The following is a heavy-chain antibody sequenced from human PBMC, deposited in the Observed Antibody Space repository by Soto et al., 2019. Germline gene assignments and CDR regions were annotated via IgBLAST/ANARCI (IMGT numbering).Heavy chain of an antibody. CDR3: ARRMINWFDP. Sequence: QVQLQQWGAGLLKPSETLSLTCAVYGGSFSGYYWSWIRQPPGKGLEWIGGINHSGSTHYNPSLKSRVTISVDTSKNQFSLKLSAVTAADTAVYYCARRMINWFDPWGQGTLVTVSS. D-gene: IGHD3-16*01. V-gene: IGHV4-34*01. CDR1: GGSFSGYY. CDR2: INHSGST. J-gene: IGHJ5*02.